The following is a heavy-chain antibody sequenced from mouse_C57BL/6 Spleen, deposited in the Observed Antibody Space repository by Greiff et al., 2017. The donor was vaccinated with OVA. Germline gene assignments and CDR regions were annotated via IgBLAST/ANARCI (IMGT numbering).Heavy chain of an antibody. CDR3: VRHGGLPTPFAY. V-gene: IGHV10-1*01. Sequence: EVNVVESGGGLVQPKGSLKLSCAASGFSFNTYAMNWVRQAPGKGLEWVARIRSKSNNYATYYADSVKDRFTISRDDSESMLYLQMNNLKTEDTAMYYCVRHGGLPTPFAYWGQGTLVTVSA. D-gene: IGHD2-10*01. J-gene: IGHJ3*01. CDR2: IRSKSNNYAT. CDR1: GFSFNTYA.